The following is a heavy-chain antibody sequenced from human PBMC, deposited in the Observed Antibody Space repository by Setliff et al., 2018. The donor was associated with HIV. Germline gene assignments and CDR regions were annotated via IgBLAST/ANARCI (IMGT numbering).Heavy chain of an antibody. D-gene: IGHD3-3*01. V-gene: IGHV1-69*13. Sequence: SVKVSCKASGGTFSGYAISWVRQAPGQGLELMGGIIPIFGTANYAQKFQGRVTITADESTSTAYMELSSLRSEDTPVYYCARGEKRFLEWLPLDYYYYYYMDVWGKGITVTVSS. CDR2: IIPIFGTA. CDR3: ARGEKRFLEWLPLDYYYYYYMDV. CDR1: GGTFSGYA. J-gene: IGHJ6*03.